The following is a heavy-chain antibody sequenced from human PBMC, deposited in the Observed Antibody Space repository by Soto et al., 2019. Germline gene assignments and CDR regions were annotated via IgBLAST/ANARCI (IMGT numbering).Heavy chain of an antibody. CDR3: VRLVPATGAGDS. V-gene: IGHV4-39*01. CDR2: IYYVGST. J-gene: IGHJ5*01. D-gene: IGHD1-26*01. Sequence: QLQLQESGPGLVKPSETLSLTCTVSGGPITNSNYYWGWIRQPPGKGLEWIGRIYYVGSTYYNPSLQRRAAIPVHPSRNRVALKLTSVTAAETAVYYCVRLVPATGAGDSWGQGIRVTVS. CDR1: GGPITNSNYY.